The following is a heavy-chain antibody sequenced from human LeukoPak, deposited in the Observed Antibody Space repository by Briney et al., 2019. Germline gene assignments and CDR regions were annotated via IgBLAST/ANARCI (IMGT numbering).Heavy chain of an antibody. CDR2: ISSDSSTI. CDR3: ARDAYIAVAGYVDY. D-gene: IGHD6-19*01. CDR1: GFTFSSHS. Sequence: GGSLRLSCAASGFTFSSHSMNWVRQAPGKGLGWVSYISSDSSTIYYADSVKGRFTISRDNAKNSLYLQMNSLRAEDTAVYYCARDAYIAVAGYVDYWGQGTLVTVSS. J-gene: IGHJ4*02. V-gene: IGHV3-48*01.